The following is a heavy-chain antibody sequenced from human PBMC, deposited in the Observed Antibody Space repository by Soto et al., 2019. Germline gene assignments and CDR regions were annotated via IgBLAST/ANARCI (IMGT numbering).Heavy chain of an antibody. Sequence: QVQLVESGGGVVQPGRSLRLSCAASGFTFSSYAMHWVRQAPGKGLEWVAVISYDGSNKYYADSVKGRFTISGDNSKNTLYLQMNSLRAEDTAVYYCAKLGELFGYWGQGTLVTVSS. D-gene: IGHD3-10*01. V-gene: IGHV3-30-3*02. CDR1: GFTFSSYA. J-gene: IGHJ4*02. CDR2: ISYDGSNK. CDR3: AKLGELFGY.